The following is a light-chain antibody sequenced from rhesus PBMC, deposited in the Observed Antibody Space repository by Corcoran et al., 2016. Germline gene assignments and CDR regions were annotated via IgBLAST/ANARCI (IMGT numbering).Light chain of an antibody. CDR1: QGISSG. J-gene: IGKJ1*01. V-gene: IGKV1-21*01. CDR2: KAS. CDR3: PQYDSAPRT. Sequence: DIQMTQSPSSLSASLGDRVTITGRASQGISSGLAWYQQQPGKAPKLLIYKASSLKSGGPSRFSGSGTGTAFTLTITGLQPADCATYYCPQYDSAPRTFGQGTKVEIK.